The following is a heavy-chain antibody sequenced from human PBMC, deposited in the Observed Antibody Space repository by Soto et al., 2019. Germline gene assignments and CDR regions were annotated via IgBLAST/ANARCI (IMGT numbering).Heavy chain of an antibody. CDR3: AAENAPSYYGSGSYYSNYFDY. CDR2: IVVGSGNT. J-gene: IGHJ4*02. Sequence: SVKVSCKASGFTFTSSAVQWVRQARGQRLEWIGWIVVGSGNTNYAQKFQERVTITRDMSTSTAYMELSSLRSEDTAVYYCAAENAPSYYGSGSYYSNYFDYWGQGTLVTVSS. CDR1: GFTFTSSA. V-gene: IGHV1-58*01. D-gene: IGHD3-10*01.